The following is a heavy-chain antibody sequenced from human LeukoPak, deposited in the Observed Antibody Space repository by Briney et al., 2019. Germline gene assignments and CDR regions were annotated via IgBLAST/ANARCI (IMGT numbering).Heavy chain of an antibody. CDR3: AKFYSSGWYGGASFDY. J-gene: IGHJ4*02. V-gene: IGHV3-23*01. CDR2: ISGSGGST. CDR1: GFTFSDYY. D-gene: IGHD6-19*01. Sequence: GGSLRLSCAASGFTFSDYYMSWIRQAPGKGLEWVSAISGSGGSTYYADSVKGRFTISRDNSKNTLYLQMNSLRAEDTAVYYCAKFYSSGWYGGASFDYWGQGTLVTVSS.